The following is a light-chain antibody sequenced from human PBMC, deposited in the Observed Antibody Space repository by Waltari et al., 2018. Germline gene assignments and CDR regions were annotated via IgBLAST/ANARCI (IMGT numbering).Light chain of an antibody. CDR3: HQHDNLLT. J-gene: IGKJ4*01. V-gene: IGKV4-1*01. CDR1: QTILYSPTNRNY. Sequence: DFVMTQSPDSLAVSLGERATINCKSSQTILYSPTNRNYLAWYQQRPGQPPKLLIYWAYVRASGVPDRFSGSGSGTDFTLTISSLQPEDIATYYCHQHDNLLTFGGGTKVEIK. CDR2: WAY.